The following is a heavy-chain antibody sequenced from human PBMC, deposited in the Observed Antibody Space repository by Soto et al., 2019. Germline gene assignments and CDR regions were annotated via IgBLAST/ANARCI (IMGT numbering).Heavy chain of an antibody. CDR2: ITHYNGDT. CDR3: ARLGPCSGGTCYSRPLDN. D-gene: IGHD2-15*01. J-gene: IGHJ4*02. V-gene: IGHV1-18*01. CDR1: GYNFATTS. Sequence: QAHLQQSGAEVKKPGASVKVSCESSGYNFATTSIAWVRQAPGQGLEWMGWITHYNGDTNYEQKLQGRVTMTTDTSTNTAHMEVRSLRSDDTAVYYCARLGPCSGGTCYSRPLDNWGQGTLVTVSS.